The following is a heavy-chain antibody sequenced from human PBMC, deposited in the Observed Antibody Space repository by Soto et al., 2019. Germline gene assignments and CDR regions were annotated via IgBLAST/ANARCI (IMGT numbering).Heavy chain of an antibody. J-gene: IGHJ6*02. V-gene: IGHV3-23*01. Sequence: GGSLRLSCAASGFTFSSYAMSWVRQAPGKGLEWVSAISGSGGSTYYADSVKGRFTISRDNSKNTLYLQMNSLRAEDTAVYYCAKDLSPYYDFWSGPSNYYYYYGMDVWGQGTTVTVSS. D-gene: IGHD3-3*01. CDR2: ISGSGGST. CDR3: AKDLSPYYDFWSGPSNYYYYYGMDV. CDR1: GFTFSSYA.